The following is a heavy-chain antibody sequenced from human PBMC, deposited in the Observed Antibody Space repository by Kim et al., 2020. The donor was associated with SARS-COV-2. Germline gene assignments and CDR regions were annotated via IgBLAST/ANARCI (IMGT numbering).Heavy chain of an antibody. J-gene: IGHJ6*02. CDR2: ISYDGSNK. Sequence: GGSLRLSCAASAFTFSSYAMHWVRHAPGKGLEWVAVISYDGSNKYYADSVKGRFTISRDNSKNTLYLQMNSLRAEDTAVYYCARGRAGYCSGGCCYRLDVWGQGDTDTVS. V-gene: IGHV3-30-3*01. CDR3: ARGRAGYCSGGCCYRLDV. CDR1: AFTFSSYA. D-gene: IGHD2-15*01.